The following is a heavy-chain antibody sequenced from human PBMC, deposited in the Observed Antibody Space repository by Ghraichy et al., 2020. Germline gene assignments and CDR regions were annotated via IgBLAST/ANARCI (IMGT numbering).Heavy chain of an antibody. J-gene: IGHJ6*02. CDR2: ISSSSSYI. V-gene: IGHV3-21*06. CDR3: ARRQNDLSLVVLLPGLGLRDYYYGLDV. Sequence: GESLNISCAASGFTFSSYSMNWVRQAPGKGLEWVSSISSSSSYICYAGSMKGRFTISRDNAKNSLYLQMNSLRAEDTAVYYCARRQNDLSLVVLLPGLGLRDYYYGLDVWGQGTTVTVSS. CDR1: GFTFSSYS. D-gene: IGHD3-10*01.